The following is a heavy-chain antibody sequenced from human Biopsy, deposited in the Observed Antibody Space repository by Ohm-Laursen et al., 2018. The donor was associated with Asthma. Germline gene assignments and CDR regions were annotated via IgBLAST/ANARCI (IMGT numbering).Heavy chain of an antibody. J-gene: IGHJ5*02. Sequence: SVKVSCKASAYTFIGYHLHWVRQAPGEGLEWMGWINPNGGATIYAQKFQGRVTMTRDTSISTAYMELSRLTSDDTAVYYCARVQKSPGDRWFDPWGQGTLVTVPS. CDR2: INPNGGAT. CDR3: ARVQKSPGDRWFDP. D-gene: IGHD7-27*01. CDR1: AYTFIGYH. V-gene: IGHV1-2*02.